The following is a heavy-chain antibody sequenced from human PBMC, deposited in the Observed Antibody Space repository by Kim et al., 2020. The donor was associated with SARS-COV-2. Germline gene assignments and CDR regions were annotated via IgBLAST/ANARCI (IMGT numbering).Heavy chain of an antibody. Sequence: ASVKVSCKASGNTFSSYAMNWVRQAPGQGLEWMGWITTNTGNPPYAQGFTGRFVFSLDTSVSTTYLQITSLKSEDTAVYYCASSMVYGVISAFDLWGQGTMGTVAA. CDR2: ITTNTGNP. CDR1: GNTFSSYA. J-gene: IGHJ3*01. V-gene: IGHV7-4-1*02. D-gene: IGHD3-10*01. CDR3: ASSMVYGVISAFDL.